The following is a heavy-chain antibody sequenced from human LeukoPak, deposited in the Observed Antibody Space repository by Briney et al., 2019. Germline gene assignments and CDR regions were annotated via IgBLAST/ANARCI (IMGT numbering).Heavy chain of an antibody. CDR3: AKLPTIFGGEAFDI. CDR1: GFTFSSYG. CDR2: ISYDGSNK. Sequence: GGSLRLSCAASGFTFSSYGMHWVRQAPGKGLEWVAVISYDGSNKYYADSVKGRFTISRDNSKNTLYLQMNSLRAEDTAVYYCAKLPTIFGGEAFDIWGQGTMVTVSS. V-gene: IGHV3-30*18. J-gene: IGHJ3*02. D-gene: IGHD3-3*01.